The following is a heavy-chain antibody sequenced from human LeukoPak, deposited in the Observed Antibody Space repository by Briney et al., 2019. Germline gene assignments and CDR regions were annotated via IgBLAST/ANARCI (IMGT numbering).Heavy chain of an antibody. D-gene: IGHD6-19*01. J-gene: IGHJ4*02. CDR3: ARPRFSTYSSGWYGFDY. Sequence: SETLSLTCAVYGGSFSGYYWSWIRQPPGKGLEWIGEINHSGSTNYNPSLKSRVTISVDTSKNQFSLKLSSVTAADTAVYYCARPRFSTYSSGWYGFDYWGQGTLVTVSS. V-gene: IGHV4-34*01. CDR1: GGSFSGYY. CDR2: INHSGST.